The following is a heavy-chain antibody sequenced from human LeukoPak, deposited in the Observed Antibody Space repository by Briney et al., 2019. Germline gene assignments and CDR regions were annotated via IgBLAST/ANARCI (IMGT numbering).Heavy chain of an antibody. V-gene: IGHV3-30*02. Sequence: PGGSLRLSCAASGFTFSNFGMHWVRQAPGKGLEWVAFIRYDGSDKYYADSVKGRFTISRDNSKNTLYLQMNSLRAEDTAVYYCAKDLEWTMYYFDYWGQGTLVTVSS. J-gene: IGHJ4*02. D-gene: IGHD3-3*01. CDR1: GFTFSNFG. CDR2: IRYDGSDK. CDR3: AKDLEWTMYYFDY.